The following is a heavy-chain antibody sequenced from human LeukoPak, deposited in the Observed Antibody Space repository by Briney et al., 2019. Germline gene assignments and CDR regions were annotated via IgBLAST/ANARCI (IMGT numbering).Heavy chain of an antibody. CDR3: ARDFPITFGGVIVLFDY. Sequence: GASVKVSCKAFGYTFTSYGISLVRQAPGQGLEWMGWISAYNGNTNYAQKLQGRVTMTTDTSTSTAYMELRSLRSDDTAVYYCARDFPITFGGVIVLFDYWGQGTLVTVSS. CDR1: GYTFTSYG. CDR2: ISAYNGNT. J-gene: IGHJ4*02. V-gene: IGHV1-18*01. D-gene: IGHD3-16*02.